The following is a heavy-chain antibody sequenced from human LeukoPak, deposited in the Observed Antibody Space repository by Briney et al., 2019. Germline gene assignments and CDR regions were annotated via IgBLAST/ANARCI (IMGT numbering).Heavy chain of an antibody. CDR2: IYYSGSN. Sequence: SQTLSLTCTVSGGSINSGAYYWSWIRQHPGKGLERIGYIYYSGSNYYNPSLKSRVTISVDTSKNQFSLKLSSVTAADTAVYYCAGGSGGSPIDAFHIWGQGTMVTVSS. CDR3: AGGSGGSPIDAFHI. D-gene: IGHD2-15*01. V-gene: IGHV4-31*03. J-gene: IGHJ3*02. CDR1: GGSINSGAYY.